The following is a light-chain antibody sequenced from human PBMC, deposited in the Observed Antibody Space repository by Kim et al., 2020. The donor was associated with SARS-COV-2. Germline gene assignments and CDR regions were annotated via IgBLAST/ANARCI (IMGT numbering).Light chain of an antibody. Sequence: SYELTQPLSVSVALGQTARITCGRNNIGSQNVHWYQQKPGQAPVLVIYVDTNRPSGIPERFSGSNSGNTATLTISRAQAGDEADYYCQVWDTPTGVFGGGNQLTVL. CDR3: QVWDTPTGV. V-gene: IGLV3-9*01. CDR2: VDT. J-gene: IGLJ2*01. CDR1: NIGSQN.